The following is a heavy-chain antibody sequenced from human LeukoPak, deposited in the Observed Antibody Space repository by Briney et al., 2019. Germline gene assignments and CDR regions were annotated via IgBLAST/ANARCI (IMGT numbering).Heavy chain of an antibody. J-gene: IGHJ4*02. Sequence: QAPGKGLVWVSHINSDGSSTSYADSVQRRFTISRDNAKNTLYLQMNSLRAEDTAVYYCARAAAAGMRIDYWGQGTLVTVSS. CDR2: INSDGSST. D-gene: IGHD6-13*01. CDR3: ARAAAAGMRIDY. V-gene: IGHV3-74*01.